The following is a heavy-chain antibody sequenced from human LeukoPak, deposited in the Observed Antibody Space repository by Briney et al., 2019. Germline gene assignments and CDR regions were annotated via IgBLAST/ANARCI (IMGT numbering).Heavy chain of an antibody. CDR1: GFTFSSYA. V-gene: IGHV3-23*01. CDR3: AKGGDYVWGSYRPV. J-gene: IGHJ4*02. CDR2: ISGGGT. D-gene: IGHD3-16*02. Sequence: GGSLRLSCAASGFTFSSYAMSWVRQAPGKGLEWVSGISGGGTHYADSVKGRFTISRDNSKNTLYLRMNSLRAEDTAIYYCAKGGDYVWGSYRPVWGQGTLVTVSS.